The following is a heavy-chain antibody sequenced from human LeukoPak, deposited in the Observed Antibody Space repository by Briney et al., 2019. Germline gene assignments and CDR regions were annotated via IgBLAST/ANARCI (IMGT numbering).Heavy chain of an antibody. Sequence: ASVKVSCKASGYTFTSYYMHWVRQAPGQGLEWMGIINPSGGSTSYAQKFQGRVTMTRDMPTSTDYMELSSLRSEDTAVYYCARDNSVEDTAWRFDPWGQGTLVTVSS. CDR1: GYTFTSYY. J-gene: IGHJ5*02. D-gene: IGHD4-23*01. CDR3: ARDNSVEDTAWRFDP. CDR2: INPSGGST. V-gene: IGHV1-46*01.